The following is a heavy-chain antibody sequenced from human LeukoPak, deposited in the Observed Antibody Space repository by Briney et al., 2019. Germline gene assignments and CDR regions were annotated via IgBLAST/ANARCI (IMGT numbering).Heavy chain of an antibody. J-gene: IGHJ4*02. V-gene: IGHV1-69*13. CDR3: ARGLTGVVPAALGY. Sequence: SVKVSCRASGGTFSSYAISWVRQAPGQGLEWMGGIIPIFGTANYAQKFQGRVTITADESTSTAYMGLSSLRSEDTAVYYCARGLTGVVPAALGYWGQGTLVTVSS. CDR1: GGTFSSYA. CDR2: IIPIFGTA. D-gene: IGHD2-2*01.